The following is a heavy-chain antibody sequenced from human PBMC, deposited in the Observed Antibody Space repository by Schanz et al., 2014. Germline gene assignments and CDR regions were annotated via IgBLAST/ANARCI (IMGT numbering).Heavy chain of an antibody. J-gene: IGHJ6*02. CDR3: ARSGVDV. CDR2: ITGGSTTYT. V-gene: IGHV3-21*01. D-gene: IGHD3-10*01. Sequence: EVQLVESGGGFVQPGGSLRLSCAASGFTFSTYAMNWVRQAPGKGLEWVSCITGGSTTYTYYADSVRGRFTISRDNAKSSVYLQMNSLRAEDTAVYYCARSGVDVWGQGTTVTVSS. CDR1: GFTFSTYA.